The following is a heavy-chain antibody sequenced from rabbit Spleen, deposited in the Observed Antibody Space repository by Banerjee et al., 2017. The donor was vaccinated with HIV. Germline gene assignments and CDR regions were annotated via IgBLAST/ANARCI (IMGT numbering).Heavy chain of an antibody. CDR3: ARDLASVVGWNFNL. CDR2: INTYTGKP. V-gene: IGHV1S40*01. J-gene: IGHJ4*01. D-gene: IGHD3-1*01. CDR1: GFSFSSYYY. Sequence: QSLEESGGDLVKPGASLTLTCTASGFSFSSYYYMCWVRQAPGKGLQWIACINTYTGKPVYATWPKGRFTISRTSSTTVTLQMTSLTAADTATYFCARDLASVVGWNFNLWGPGTLVTVS.